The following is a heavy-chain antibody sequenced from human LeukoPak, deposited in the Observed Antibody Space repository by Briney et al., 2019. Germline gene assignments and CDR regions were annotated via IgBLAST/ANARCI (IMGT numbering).Heavy chain of an antibody. D-gene: IGHD3-10*01. CDR3: AKRGVVIRVVLVGFHKEAYYFDS. V-gene: IGHV3-23*01. CDR1: GITLSNYG. CDR2: ISGSGGGT. J-gene: IGHJ4*02. Sequence: GGSLRLSCAGSGITLSNYGMSWVRQAPGKGLDWVAGISGSGGGTNYADSVKGRFTISRDNPKNTLYLQMNSLRAEDTAVYFCAKRGVVIRVVLVGFHKEAYYFDSWGQGALVTVSS.